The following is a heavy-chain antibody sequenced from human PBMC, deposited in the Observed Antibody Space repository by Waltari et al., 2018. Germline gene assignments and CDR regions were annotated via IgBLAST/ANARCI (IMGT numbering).Heavy chain of an antibody. V-gene: IGHV4-31*03. CDR3: ARDPREVVTPGAFDI. CDR2: IYYRGGT. CDR1: GGSISSGGYY. J-gene: IGHJ3*02. D-gene: IGHD2-21*02. Sequence: QVQLQESGPGLVKPSQTLSLTCTVSGGSISSGGYYWSWIRQHPGKGLEWIGYIYYRGGTYYNPSLKSRVTISVDTSKNQFSLKLSSVTAADTAVYYCARDPREVVTPGAFDIWGQGTMVTVSS.